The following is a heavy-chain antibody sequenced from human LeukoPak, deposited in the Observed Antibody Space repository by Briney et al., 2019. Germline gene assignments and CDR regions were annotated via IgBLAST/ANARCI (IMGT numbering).Heavy chain of an antibody. CDR1: GFTFSTYW. CDR3: ARPVIGDIVVVPAAIDI. J-gene: IGHJ3*02. Sequence: GSLRLSCAASGFTFSTYWMHLVRQGPGKGLVWVSRINSDGSSTRYADSVKGRFTISRDNAKDTLYLQMNSLRAEDTAVYYCARPVIGDIVVVPAAIDIWGQGTMVTVSS. V-gene: IGHV3-74*01. CDR2: INSDGSST. D-gene: IGHD2-2*01.